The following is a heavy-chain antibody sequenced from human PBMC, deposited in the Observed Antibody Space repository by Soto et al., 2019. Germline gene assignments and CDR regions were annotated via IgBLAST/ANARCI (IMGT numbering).Heavy chain of an antibody. CDR3: ARPHYDILTGYYPHDAFDI. V-gene: IGHV5-51*01. CDR1: GYSFTSYW. D-gene: IGHD3-9*01. CDR2: IYPGDSDT. Sequence: PGESLKLSCKGSGYSFTSYWIGWVRQMPGKGLEWMGIIYPGDSDTRYSPSFQGQVTISADKSISTAYLQWSSLKASDTAMYYCARPHYDILTGYYPHDAFDIWGQGTMVTVSS. J-gene: IGHJ3*02.